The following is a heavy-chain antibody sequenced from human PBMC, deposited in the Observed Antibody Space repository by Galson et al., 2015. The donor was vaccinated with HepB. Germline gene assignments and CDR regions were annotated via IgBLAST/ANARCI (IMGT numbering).Heavy chain of an antibody. Sequence: SLRLSCAAAGFTFVSYAMNWVRQAPGKGLEWVSAISSSGGSTYYADSVKGRFTISRDNSKNTLYLQMNSLRAGDTAVYYCAKDLGGGYAYYHYSGMDVWGQGTTVTVSS. CDR3: AKDLGGGYAYYHYSGMDV. D-gene: IGHD5-12*01. CDR2: ISSSGGST. V-gene: IGHV3-23*01. CDR1: GFTFVSYA. J-gene: IGHJ6*02.